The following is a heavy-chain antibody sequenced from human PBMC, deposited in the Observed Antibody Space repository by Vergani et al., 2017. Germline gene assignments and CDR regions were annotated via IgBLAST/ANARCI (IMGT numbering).Heavy chain of an antibody. CDR2: IYRTGRT. CDR1: GFSIDNGYY. CDR3: ARRSGIVYDIFSGTQYFFDF. Sequence: QVQLQESGPGLVKPSETLSLTCAVSGFSIDNGYYWDWIRQPPGKGLEWIGSIYRTGRTHFNPSLQSRVTISVDTSNNHFSLRLHSLTAADTAVYYCARRSGIVYDIFSGTQYFFDFWVQGALVTVSS. J-gene: IGHJ4*02. D-gene: IGHD3-9*01. V-gene: IGHV4-38-2*01.